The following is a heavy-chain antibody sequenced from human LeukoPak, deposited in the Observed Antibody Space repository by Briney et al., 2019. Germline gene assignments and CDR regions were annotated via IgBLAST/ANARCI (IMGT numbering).Heavy chain of an antibody. Sequence: SGGSLRLSCAASGFTFSSYGMHWVRQAPGKGLEWVAVISYDGSNKYYADSVKGRFTISRDNSKNTLYLQMNSLRAEDTAVYYCANSYGDYAYWGQGTLVTVSS. J-gene: IGHJ4*02. CDR3: ANSYGDYAY. CDR1: GFTFSSYG. D-gene: IGHD4-17*01. V-gene: IGHV3-30*18. CDR2: ISYDGSNK.